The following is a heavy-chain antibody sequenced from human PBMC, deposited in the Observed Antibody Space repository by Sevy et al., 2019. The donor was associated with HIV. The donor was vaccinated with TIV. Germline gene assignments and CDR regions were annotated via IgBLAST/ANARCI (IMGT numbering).Heavy chain of an antibody. Sequence: GGSLRLSCTASVFTFTYAWMSWVRQAPGKGLEWVGRIKARADGGTADYAAPVKGRFTISRDDSKNTLYLQMNSLKIEDTAVYYCSTDPIIVLLVTDGMDVWGQGTTVTVSS. V-gene: IGHV3-15*01. CDR2: IKARADGGTA. J-gene: IGHJ6*02. CDR1: VFTFTYAW. D-gene: IGHD2-8*01. CDR3: STDPIIVLLVTDGMDV.